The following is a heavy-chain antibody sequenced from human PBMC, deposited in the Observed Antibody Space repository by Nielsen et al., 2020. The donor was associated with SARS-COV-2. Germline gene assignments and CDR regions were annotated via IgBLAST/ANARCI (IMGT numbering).Heavy chain of an antibody. Sequence: GESLKISCAASGFTCSSYAMSWVRQAPGKGLEWVSGIGGGGGRTNYADSVKGRFSISRDNSKNTLHLQMNSLRAEDTAIYYCVRSALYSSSSRWFDPWGQGTLVTVSS. J-gene: IGHJ5*02. D-gene: IGHD6-6*01. CDR2: IGGGGGRT. V-gene: IGHV3-23*01. CDR1: GFTCSSYA. CDR3: VRSALYSSSSRWFDP.